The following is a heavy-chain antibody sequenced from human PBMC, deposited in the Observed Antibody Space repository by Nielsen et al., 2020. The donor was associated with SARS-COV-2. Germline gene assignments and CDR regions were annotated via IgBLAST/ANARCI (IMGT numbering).Heavy chain of an antibody. V-gene: IGHV4-34*01. CDR3: ARQMGGETWFFDL. D-gene: IGHD3-10*01. Sequence: GSLRLSCAVYGGSFSGYYWSWIRQPPGKGLEWIGEINHSGSTNYNPSLKSRVTISMDRPKNQFSLKVTSVTATNTAVYYCARQMGGETWFFDLWGRGALVTVSS. CDR2: INHSGST. J-gene: IGHJ2*01. CDR1: GGSFSGYY.